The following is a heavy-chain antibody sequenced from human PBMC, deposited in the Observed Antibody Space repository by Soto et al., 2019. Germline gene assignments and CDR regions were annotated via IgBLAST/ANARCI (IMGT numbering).Heavy chain of an antibody. CDR3: AREGPPADY. V-gene: IGHV1-18*01. J-gene: IGHJ4*02. Sequence: QVQLVQSGAEVKKPGASVKVSCKASGYTFSSYGISLVRQAPGQGLEWIGWISAYNDNTKYAHNLQGRVTMTTDTSTSTAFMELRSLRSDDTAVYYCAREGPPADYWGQGTLVTVSS. CDR1: GYTFSSYG. CDR2: ISAYNDNT.